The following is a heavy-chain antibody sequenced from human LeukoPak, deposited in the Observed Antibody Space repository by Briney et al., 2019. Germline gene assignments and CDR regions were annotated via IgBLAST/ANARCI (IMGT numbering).Heavy chain of an antibody. V-gene: IGHV3-7*01. CDR3: AGSGYSYGYGDY. CDR1: GFTFTTYW. Sequence: PGGSLRLSCAASGFTFTTYWMSWVRQAPGKGLEWVANIKQDGTEKYYVDSVKGRFTISRDNAKNSLYLQMNSLRAEDTAVYYCAGSGYSYGYGDYWGQGTLVTVSS. D-gene: IGHD5-18*01. J-gene: IGHJ4*02. CDR2: IKQDGTEK.